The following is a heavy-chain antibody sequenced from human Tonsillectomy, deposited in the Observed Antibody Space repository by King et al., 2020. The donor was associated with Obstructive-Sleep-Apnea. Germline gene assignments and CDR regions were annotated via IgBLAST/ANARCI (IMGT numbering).Heavy chain of an antibody. CDR1: GGTFSSYA. Sequence: QLVQSGAEVKKPGSSVKVSCKASGGTFSSYAISWVRQAPGQGLEWMGGSIPIFGIANYARKFLGRDTITSYKSTRTAYMELSSLRSEDTAVYYCAREPMVRGAHAFDIWGQGTMVTVSS. V-gene: IGHV1-69*17. J-gene: IGHJ3*02. CDR2: SIPIFGIA. D-gene: IGHD3-10*01. CDR3: AREPMVRGAHAFDI.